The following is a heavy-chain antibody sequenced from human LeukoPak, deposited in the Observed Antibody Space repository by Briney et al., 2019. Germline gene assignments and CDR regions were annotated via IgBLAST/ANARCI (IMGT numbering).Heavy chain of an antibody. Sequence: GASVKVSCKASGGTFSSYAISWVRQAPGQGLEWMGRIIPILGIVKYAQKFQGRVTITADKSTSTAYMELSSLRSEDTAVYYCAKYYYDSSGFYPSGPFDIWGPGTMVTVSS. V-gene: IGHV1-69*04. CDR3: AKYYYDSSGFYPSGPFDI. J-gene: IGHJ3*02. CDR2: IIPILGIV. CDR1: GGTFSSYA. D-gene: IGHD3-22*01.